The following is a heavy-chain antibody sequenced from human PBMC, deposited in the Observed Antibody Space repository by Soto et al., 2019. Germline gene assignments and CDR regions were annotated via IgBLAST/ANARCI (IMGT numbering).Heavy chain of an antibody. Sequence: GGSLRLSCAASGFTFSSYSMNWVRQAPGKGLEWVSSISSSSSYIYYADSVKGRFTISRDNAKNSLYLQMNSLRAEDTAVYYCARALIRFLEWLRDWGQGPLVTVSS. CDR3: ARALIRFLEWLRD. CDR1: GFTFSSYS. D-gene: IGHD3-3*01. CDR2: ISSSSSYI. V-gene: IGHV3-21*01. J-gene: IGHJ4*02.